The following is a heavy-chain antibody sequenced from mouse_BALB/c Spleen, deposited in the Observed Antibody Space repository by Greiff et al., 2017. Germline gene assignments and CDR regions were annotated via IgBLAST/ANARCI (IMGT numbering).Heavy chain of an antibody. CDR1: GYSITSDYA. CDR2: ISYSGST. CDR3: ARGYDWFAY. Sequence: EVQLVESGPGLVKPSQSLSLTCTVTGYSITSDYAWNWIRQFPGNKLEWMGYISYSGSTSYNPSLKSRISITRDTSKNQFFLQLNSVTTEDTATYYCARGYDWFAYWGQGTLVTVSA. V-gene: IGHV3-2*02. J-gene: IGHJ3*01. D-gene: IGHD2-2*01.